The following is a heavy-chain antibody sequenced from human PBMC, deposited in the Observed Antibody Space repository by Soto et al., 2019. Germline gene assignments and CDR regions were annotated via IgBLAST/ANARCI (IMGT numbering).Heavy chain of an antibody. J-gene: IGHJ1*01. V-gene: IGHV2-5*02. Sequence: QITLKESGPTLVKPSQTLTLTCTFSGFSLSTSGVGVGWIRQPPGKALEWLALIYWDDDKRYSPSLKSRLTITKDTPKNQVVLTLTNVDPVDTATYYCAPMRVTMIVGAGHFHPWGQGTLVTVSS. CDR3: APMRVTMIVGAGHFHP. CDR2: IYWDDDK. D-gene: IGHD3-22*01. CDR1: GFSLSTSGVG.